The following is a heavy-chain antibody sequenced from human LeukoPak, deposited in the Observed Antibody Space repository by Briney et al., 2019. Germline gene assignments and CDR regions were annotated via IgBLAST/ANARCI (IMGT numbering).Heavy chain of an antibody. V-gene: IGHV4-39*01. D-gene: IGHD3-10*01. CDR1: GGSISSSTYY. CDR2: INYSGST. J-gene: IGHJ4*02. Sequence: KPSETLSLTCTVSGGSISSSTYYWGWIRQPPGKGLEWIGGINYSGSTYYNPSLRSRVTISVDTSKNQISLRLNSVTAADTAVYYCLRFGSANYDHRFDYWGQGTLVTVSS. CDR3: LRFGSANYDHRFDY.